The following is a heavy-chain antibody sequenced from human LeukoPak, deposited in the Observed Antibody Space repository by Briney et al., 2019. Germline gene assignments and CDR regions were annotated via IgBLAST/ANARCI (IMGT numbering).Heavy chain of an antibody. CDR3: ARCPPNYYMDV. CDR1: GGSISSSSYY. CDR2: IYYSGST. V-gene: IGHV4-39*01. Sequence: SETLSLTCTVSGGSISSSSYYWGWIRQPPGKGLEWIGGIYYSGSTYYNPSLKGRVTISVDTSKNQFSLKLSSVTAADTAVYYCARCPPNYYMDVWGKGTTVTVSS. J-gene: IGHJ6*03.